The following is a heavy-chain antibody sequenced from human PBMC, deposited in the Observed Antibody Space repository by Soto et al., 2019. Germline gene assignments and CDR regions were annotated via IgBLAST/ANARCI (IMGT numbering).Heavy chain of an antibody. CDR1: GFTVTINY. J-gene: IGHJ4*02. D-gene: IGHD5-12*01. V-gene: IGHV3-53*01. CDR2: IYSGGTI. CDR3: HGYGY. Sequence: EVQGVESGGGLVQPGGSLRLSCAVSGFTVTINYMSWVRQAPGKGLEWVSVIYSGGTIYYADSVKGRFTISRDTSKNTPYRQMNSLRGDDTAVYYCHGYGYWGQGTLVTVSS.